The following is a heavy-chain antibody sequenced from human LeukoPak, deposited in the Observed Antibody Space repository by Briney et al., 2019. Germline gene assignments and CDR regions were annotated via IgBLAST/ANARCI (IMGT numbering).Heavy chain of an antibody. CDR1: GVTFSSHW. Sequence: PGGSLRLSCVVSGVTFSSHWVSWVRQAPGKGLEWVANIKQDGSERYYVDSVKGRFTISRDNAKNSVFLQMNSLRAEDTAVYYCARDPNLYSGTYDTYWGQGTLVTVSS. J-gene: IGHJ4*02. CDR2: IKQDGSER. V-gene: IGHV3-7*03. D-gene: IGHD1-26*01. CDR3: ARDPNLYSGTYDTY.